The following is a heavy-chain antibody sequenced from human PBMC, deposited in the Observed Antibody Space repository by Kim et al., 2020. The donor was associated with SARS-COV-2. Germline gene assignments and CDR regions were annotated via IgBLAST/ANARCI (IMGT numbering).Heavy chain of an antibody. D-gene: IGHD6-6*01. CDR2: IYYSGST. J-gene: IGHJ4*01. V-gene: IGHV4-59*01. CDR1: GGSISSYY. CDR3: ARGSSPSAGSYFDY. Sequence: SETLSLTCTVSGGSISSYYWSWIRQPPGKGLEWIGYIYYSGSTNYNPSLKSRVTISVDTSKNQFSLKLSSVTAADTAVYYCARGSSPSAGSYFDYWGHGT.